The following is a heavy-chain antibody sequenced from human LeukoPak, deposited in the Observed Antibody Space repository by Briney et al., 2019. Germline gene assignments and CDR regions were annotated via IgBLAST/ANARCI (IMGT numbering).Heavy chain of an antibody. CDR1: GFTFSSYA. CDR3: ARDRGYYDSSGYYYPRY. CDR2: ISYDGSNK. V-gene: IGHV3-30*04. J-gene: IGHJ4*02. Sequence: QPGGSLRLSCAASGFTFSSYAMHWVRQAPGKGLEWVAVISYDGSNKYYADSVKGRFTISRDNSKNTLYLQMNSLRAEDTAVYYCARDRGYYDSSGYYYPRYWGQGTLVTVPS. D-gene: IGHD3-22*01.